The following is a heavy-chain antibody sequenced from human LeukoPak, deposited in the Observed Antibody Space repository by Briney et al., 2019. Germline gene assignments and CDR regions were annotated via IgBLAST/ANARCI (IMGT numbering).Heavy chain of an antibody. CDR1: GFTFSTYN. CDR2: ISGSGGST. V-gene: IGHV3-23*01. Sequence: GGSLRLSCEASGFTFSTYNMHWVRQAPGKGLEWVSAISGSGGSTYYADSVKGRFTISRDNSKNTLYLQMNSLRAEDTAVYYCAKGALYYYDSSGYLDYWGQGTLVTVSS. CDR3: AKGALYYYDSSGYLDY. J-gene: IGHJ4*02. D-gene: IGHD3-22*01.